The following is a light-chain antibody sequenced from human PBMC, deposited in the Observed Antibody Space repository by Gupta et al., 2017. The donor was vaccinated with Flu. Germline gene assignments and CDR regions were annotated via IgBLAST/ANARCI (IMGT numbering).Light chain of an antibody. CDR3: SSYSSSSTLGV. CDR1: SSDVGGYKY. J-gene: IGLJ3*02. Sequence: QSALTQPASVSGSPGQSITISCTGTSSDVGGYKYVSWYQQHPGKAPKLMIYEVSNQPSGVSNRFSGSKSGNTASLTISGLQAEDEADYYCSSYSSSSTLGVFGGGTKLTVL. CDR2: EVS. V-gene: IGLV2-14*01.